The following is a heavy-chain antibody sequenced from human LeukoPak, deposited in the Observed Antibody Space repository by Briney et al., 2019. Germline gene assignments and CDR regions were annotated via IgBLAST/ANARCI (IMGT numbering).Heavy chain of an antibody. CDR3: ARLGDNWFDP. J-gene: IGHJ5*02. V-gene: IGHV4-59*08. Sequence: SETLSLTCTVSGGSISSYYWSWIRQPPGKGLEWIGYIYYSGSTNCNPSLKSRVTISVDTSKNQFSLKLSSVTAADTAVYYCARLGDNWFDPWGQGTLVTVSS. CDR1: GGSISSYY. CDR2: IYYSGST.